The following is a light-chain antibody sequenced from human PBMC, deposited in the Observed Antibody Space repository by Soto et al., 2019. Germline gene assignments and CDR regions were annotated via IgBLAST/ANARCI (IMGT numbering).Light chain of an antibody. CDR2: FGS. J-gene: IGKJ5*01. CDR3: MQALQSLT. V-gene: IGKV2-28*01. CDR1: QSLLYNNTYNY. Sequence: IVMSQSLLSMPVTPGYPASISCRSSQSLLYNNTYNYLDWYVQKPGQSPQLIIYFGSNRAPGVPDKFSGNGSGTDFTLKINRVEAEDVGAYYCMQALQSLTFGQGTRLEIK.